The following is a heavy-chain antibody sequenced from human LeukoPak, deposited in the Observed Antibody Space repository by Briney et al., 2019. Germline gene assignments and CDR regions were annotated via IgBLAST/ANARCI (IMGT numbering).Heavy chain of an antibody. Sequence: PSETLSLTCTVSTYSISSGYYWGWIRQPPGKGLEWIGNIYHNGNTYYNPSLKSRVTISVDTSKKQFSLKLRTTTAADTAVYYCARIEAVTRGYNHAYYFDYWGQGTLVTVSS. CDR3: ARIEAVTRGYNHAYYFDY. J-gene: IGHJ4*02. V-gene: IGHV4-38-2*02. D-gene: IGHD5-18*01. CDR1: TYSISSGYY. CDR2: IYHNGNT.